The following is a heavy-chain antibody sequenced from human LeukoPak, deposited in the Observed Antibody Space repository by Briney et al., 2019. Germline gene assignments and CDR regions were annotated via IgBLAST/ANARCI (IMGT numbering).Heavy chain of an antibody. Sequence: PGGSLRLSCAASGFTFSNAWMSWVRQAPGKGLEWVGRIKSKTDGGTTDYAAPVKGRFTISRDDSKNTLYLQMNSLKTEDTAVYYCTTTHYDSSGYWPYWGQGTLVIVSS. CDR1: GFTFSNAW. D-gene: IGHD3-22*01. J-gene: IGHJ4*02. V-gene: IGHV3-15*01. CDR3: TTTHYDSSGYWPY. CDR2: IKSKTDGGTT.